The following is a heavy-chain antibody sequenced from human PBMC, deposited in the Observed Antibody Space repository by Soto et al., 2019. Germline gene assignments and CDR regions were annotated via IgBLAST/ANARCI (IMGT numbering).Heavy chain of an antibody. Sequence: QVQLVQSGAEVKKPGASVKVSCKASGYTFTGYYMHWVRQAPGQGLEWMGWINPNSGGTNYAQKFQGWVTMTRDTSISTAYMELSRLRSDDTAVYYCARGPPWGGSYIYYYGMDVWGQGTTVTVSS. CDR2: INPNSGGT. CDR1: GYTFTGYY. D-gene: IGHD1-26*01. CDR3: ARGPPWGGSYIYYYGMDV. V-gene: IGHV1-2*04. J-gene: IGHJ6*02.